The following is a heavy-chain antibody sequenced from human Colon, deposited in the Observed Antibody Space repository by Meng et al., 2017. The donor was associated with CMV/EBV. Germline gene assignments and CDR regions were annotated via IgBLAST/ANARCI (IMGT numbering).Heavy chain of an antibody. CDR3: ARDLVVVIPDDL. Sequence: ASVKVSCKASGYTFTGHHMHWVRQVPGQGLEWMGWINSNSGGTKYAQKFQGRVTMTRDTSISTAYMELTSLRSDDTVVYYCARDLVVVIPDDLWGQGTLVTVSS. J-gene: IGHJ5*02. CDR2: INSNSGGT. D-gene: IGHD2-2*01. CDR1: GYTFTGHH. V-gene: IGHV1-2*02.